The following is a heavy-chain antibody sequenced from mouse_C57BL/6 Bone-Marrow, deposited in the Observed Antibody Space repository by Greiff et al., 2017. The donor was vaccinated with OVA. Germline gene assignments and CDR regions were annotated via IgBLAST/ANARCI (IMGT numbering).Heavy chain of an antibody. CDR1: GYTFTDYY. V-gene: IGHV1-26*01. Sequence: EVQLQQSGPELVKPGASVKISCKASGYTFTDYYMNWVKQSHGKSLEWIGDINPNNGGTSYNQKFKGKATLTVDKSSSTAYMELRSLTSEDSAVYYCANYYGSSYGVYYFDYWGQGTTLTVSS. J-gene: IGHJ2*01. CDR3: ANYYGSSYGVYYFDY. D-gene: IGHD1-1*01. CDR2: INPNNGGT.